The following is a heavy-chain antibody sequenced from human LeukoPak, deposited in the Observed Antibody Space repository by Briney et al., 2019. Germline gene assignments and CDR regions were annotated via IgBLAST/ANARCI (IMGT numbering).Heavy chain of an antibody. V-gene: IGHV3-7*01. CDR2: VKQDGSEK. Sequence: GGSLRLSCAASGFTFSSYWMSWVRQAPGQGLEWVANVKQDGSEKYYVDSVKGRFTISRDNAKNSLYLQMHSLRAEDTAVYYCARDYGDYVSYFDYWGQGTLVTVSS. D-gene: IGHD4-17*01. CDR1: GFTFSSYW. CDR3: ARDYGDYVSYFDY. J-gene: IGHJ4*02.